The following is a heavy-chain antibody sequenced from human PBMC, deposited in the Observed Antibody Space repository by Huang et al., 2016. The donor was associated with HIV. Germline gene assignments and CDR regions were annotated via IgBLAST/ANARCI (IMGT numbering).Heavy chain of an antibody. CDR1: GFTFGTYG. Sequence: QVQLVESGGGVVQPGGSLRLSCAASGFTFGTYGMHWVRQAPGKGMEWVAFIRSDATNKYYADSVKGRFTASRDNSKNTLFLHMNSLRPEDTALYYCAKIPPLHANLATSGPGPVDYWGQGTLVTVSS. CDR3: AKIPPLHANLATSGPGPVDY. J-gene: IGHJ4*02. V-gene: IGHV3-30*02. CDR2: IRSDATNK. D-gene: IGHD6-13*01.